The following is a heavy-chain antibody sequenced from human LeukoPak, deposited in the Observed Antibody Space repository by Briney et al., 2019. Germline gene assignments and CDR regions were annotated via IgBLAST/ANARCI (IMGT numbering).Heavy chain of an antibody. Sequence: SETLSLTCTVSGGSISSYYWSWIRQPPGKGLEWIGYIYYSESTNYNPSLKSRVTISVDTSKNQFSLKLSSVTAADTAVYYCARAVYGSGSYEGIRFDPWGQGTLVTVSS. D-gene: IGHD3-10*01. CDR2: IYYSEST. CDR1: GGSISSYY. J-gene: IGHJ5*02. V-gene: IGHV4-59*01. CDR3: ARAVYGSGSYEGIRFDP.